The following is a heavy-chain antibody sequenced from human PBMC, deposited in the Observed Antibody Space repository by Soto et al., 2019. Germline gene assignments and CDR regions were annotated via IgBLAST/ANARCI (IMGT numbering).Heavy chain of an antibody. J-gene: IGHJ4*02. D-gene: IGHD2-21*02. CDR2: ISSSSSYI. V-gene: IGHV3-21*01. CDR3: ATGARTAFDY. Sequence: TGGSLRLSCAASGFTFSSYSMNWVRQAPGKGLEWVSSISSSSSYIYYADSVKGRFTISRDNAKNSLYLQMNSLRAEDTAVYYCATGARTAFDYWGQGTLVTVSS. CDR1: GFTFSSYS.